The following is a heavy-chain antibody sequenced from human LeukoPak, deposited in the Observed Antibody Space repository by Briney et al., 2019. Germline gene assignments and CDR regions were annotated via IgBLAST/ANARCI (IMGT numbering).Heavy chain of an antibody. CDR3: ARRPGFGSGYFRPFDY. CDR2: IYYSGST. D-gene: IGHD3-22*01. V-gene: IGHV4-39*07. J-gene: IGHJ4*02. CDR1: GGSISSSSYY. Sequence: SETLSLTCTVSGGSISSSSYYWGWIRQPPGKGLEWIGSIYYSGSTYYNPSLKSRVTISVDTSKNQFSLKLSSVTAADTAVYYCARRPGFGSGYFRPFDYWGQGTLVTVSS.